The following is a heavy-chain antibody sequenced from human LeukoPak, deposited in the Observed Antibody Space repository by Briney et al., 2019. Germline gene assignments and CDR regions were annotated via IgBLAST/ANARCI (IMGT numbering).Heavy chain of an antibody. V-gene: IGHV3-74*01. CDR1: GFTFSSYW. J-gene: IGHJ4*02. D-gene: IGHD2-15*01. CDR2: IITDGSST. CDR3: ARDQGGRFDY. Sequence: PGGSLRLSCAASGFTFSSYWMHWVRQAPGKGLVWVSRIITDGSSTSYADSVKGRFTISRDNAKNTLYLQMNSLRAEDTAVYYCARDQGGRFDYWGQGTLVTVSS.